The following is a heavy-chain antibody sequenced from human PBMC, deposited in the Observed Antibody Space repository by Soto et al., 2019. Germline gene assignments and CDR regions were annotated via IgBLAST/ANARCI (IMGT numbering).Heavy chain of an antibody. Sequence: QVQLVESGGGVVQPGRSLRLSCAASGFTFSSYGMHWVRQAPGKGLEWVAVIWYDGRNKYYADSVKGRFTISRDNSKNTLYLQMNSLRAEDTAVYYCARDGAQSITMVASYMDVLGKGTTVTVSS. D-gene: IGHD3-10*01. CDR1: GFTFSSYG. CDR2: IWYDGRNK. V-gene: IGHV3-33*01. J-gene: IGHJ6*03. CDR3: ARDGAQSITMVASYMDV.